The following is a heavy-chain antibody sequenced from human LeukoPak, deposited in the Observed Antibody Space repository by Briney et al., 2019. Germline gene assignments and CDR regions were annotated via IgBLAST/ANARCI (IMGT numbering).Heavy chain of an antibody. Sequence: ASVKVSCKASGGTFSSYAISWVRQAPGQGLEWMGWISAYNGNTNYAQKLQGRVTMTTDTSTSTAYMELSSLRSEDTAVYYCARDPTGFLELGFDYWGQGTLVTVSS. CDR3: ARDPTGFLELGFDY. CDR2: ISAYNGNT. J-gene: IGHJ4*02. D-gene: IGHD3-3*01. CDR1: GGTFSSYA. V-gene: IGHV1-18*01.